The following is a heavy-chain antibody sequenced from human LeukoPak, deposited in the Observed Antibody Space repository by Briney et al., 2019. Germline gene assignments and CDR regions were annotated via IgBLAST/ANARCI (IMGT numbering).Heavy chain of an antibody. CDR3: TADMPASSRAADY. D-gene: IGHD2-15*01. CDR1: GFTFSDAW. V-gene: IGHV3-15*01. CDR2: IKTKSDGETT. Sequence: GGSLRLSCAASGFTFSDAWMSWVRQAPGMGLEWVGRIKTKSDGETTDYAAPVKGTFSISRDDSKTTVYLQINSLKTEDTAVYYCTADMPASSRAADYWGQGTLVTVSS. J-gene: IGHJ4*02.